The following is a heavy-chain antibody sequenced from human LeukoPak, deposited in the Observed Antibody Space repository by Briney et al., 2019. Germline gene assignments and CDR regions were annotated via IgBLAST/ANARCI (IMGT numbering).Heavy chain of an antibody. CDR3: ARDPFYSSGWYVPGSPPRDY. J-gene: IGHJ4*02. CDR2: INHSGST. CDR1: GGSFSGYY. D-gene: IGHD6-19*01. Sequence: PSETLSLTCAVYGGSFSGYYWSWIRQPPGKGLEWIGEINHSGSTNYNPSLKSRVTISVDTSKNQFSLKLSSVTAADTAVYYCARDPFYSSGWYVPGSPPRDYWGQGTLVTVSS. V-gene: IGHV4-34*01.